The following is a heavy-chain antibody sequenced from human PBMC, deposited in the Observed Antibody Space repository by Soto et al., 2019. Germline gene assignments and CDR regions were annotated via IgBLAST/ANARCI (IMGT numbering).Heavy chain of an antibody. CDR2: INPSGGST. CDR3: ARGLTYYDFWSGYYTRDWFDP. V-gene: IGHV1-46*03. D-gene: IGHD3-3*01. Sequence: QVQLVQSGAEVKKPGASVKVSCKASGYTFTSYYMHWVRQAPGQGLEWMGIINPSGGSTSYAQKFQGRVNMTRDTSTSTVYMELSSLRSEDTAVYYCARGLTYYDFWSGYYTRDWFDPWGQGTLVTVSS. CDR1: GYTFTSYY. J-gene: IGHJ5*02.